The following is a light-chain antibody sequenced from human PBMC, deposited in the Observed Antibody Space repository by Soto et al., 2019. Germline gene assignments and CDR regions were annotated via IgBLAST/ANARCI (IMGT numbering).Light chain of an antibody. J-gene: IGLJ2*01. Sequence: QSALTQPASVSGSPGQSITISCTGTSSDVGGSNYVSWYQQHPGKAPKLIIYGVNNRPSGVSTRFSGSKSGNTASLTISGLQAEGEADYYCISYTGTSTLVVFGGGTKLTVL. V-gene: IGLV2-14*01. CDR3: ISYTGTSTLVV. CDR1: SSDVGGSNY. CDR2: GVN.